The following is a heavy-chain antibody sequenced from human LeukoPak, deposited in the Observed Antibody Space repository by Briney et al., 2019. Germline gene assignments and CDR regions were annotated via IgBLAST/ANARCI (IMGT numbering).Heavy chain of an antibody. CDR1: GFTFSSYG. V-gene: IGHV3-30*18. CDR2: ISYDGSNK. J-gene: IGHJ4*02. D-gene: IGHD3-22*01. Sequence: GGSLRHSCAASGFTFSSYGMHWVRQAPGKGLEWVAVISYDGSNKYYADSVKGRFTISRDNSKNTLYLQMNSLRAEDTAVYYCAKDSSGYYYGFDYWGQGTLVTVSS. CDR3: AKDSSGYYYGFDY.